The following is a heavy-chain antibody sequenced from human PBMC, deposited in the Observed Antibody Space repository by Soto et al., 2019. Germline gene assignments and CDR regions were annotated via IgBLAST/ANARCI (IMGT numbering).Heavy chain of an antibody. J-gene: IGHJ6*02. Sequence: VPLVESGGGVVQPGRSLRLSCAASGFTFSSYGMHWVRQAPGKGLEWVAVIWYDGSNKYYADSVKGRFTISRDNSKNTVNLQMNSLRAEDTAVYYCARDHRINYYSCGMDVWGQGTTVTVSS. CDR2: IWYDGSNK. CDR3: ARDHRINYYSCGMDV. V-gene: IGHV3-33*01. CDR1: GFTFSSYG. D-gene: IGHD2-15*01.